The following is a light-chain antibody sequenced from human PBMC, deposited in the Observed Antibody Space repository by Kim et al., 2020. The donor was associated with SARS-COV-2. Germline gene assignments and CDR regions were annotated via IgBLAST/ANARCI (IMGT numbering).Light chain of an antibody. Sequence: QSALTQPASVSGSPGQSITISCTGTSSDVGVYNFVSWYQRHPGKAPKLMIYEVSNRPSGVPDRFSGSKSGNTASLTISGLQPEDEADYYCSSFTISSTVVFGTGTKVTVL. CDR1: SSDVGVYNF. CDR2: EVS. CDR3: SSFTISSTVV. J-gene: IGLJ1*01. V-gene: IGLV2-14*01.